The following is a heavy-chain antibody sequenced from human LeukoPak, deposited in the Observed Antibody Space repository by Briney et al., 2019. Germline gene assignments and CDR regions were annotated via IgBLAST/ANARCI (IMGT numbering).Heavy chain of an antibody. CDR1: GGSISSYY. CDR2: IYTSGST. CDR3: ARSPNYYDSSGYYGQFDY. Sequence: SETLSLTRTVSGGSISSYYWSWIRQPAGKGLEWIGRIYTSGSTNYNPSLKSRVTMSVDTSKNQFSLKLSSVTAADTAVYYCARSPNYYDSSGYYGQFDYWGQGTLVTVSS. V-gene: IGHV4-4*07. D-gene: IGHD3-22*01. J-gene: IGHJ4*02.